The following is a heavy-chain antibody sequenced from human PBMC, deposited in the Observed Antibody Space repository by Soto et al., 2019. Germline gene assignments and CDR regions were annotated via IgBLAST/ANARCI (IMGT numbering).Heavy chain of an antibody. V-gene: IGHV1-69*13. CDR2: IIPIFGTA. CDR3: ATQTTSRITIFGVVTPIMYYGMDV. Sequence: SVKVSCKASGGTFSSYAISWVRQAPGQGLEWMGGIIPIFGTANYAQKFQGRVTITADESTSTAYMELSSLRSEDTAVYYCATQTTSRITIFGVVTPIMYYGMDVWGQGTTVTVSS. J-gene: IGHJ6*02. D-gene: IGHD3-3*01. CDR1: GGTFSSYA.